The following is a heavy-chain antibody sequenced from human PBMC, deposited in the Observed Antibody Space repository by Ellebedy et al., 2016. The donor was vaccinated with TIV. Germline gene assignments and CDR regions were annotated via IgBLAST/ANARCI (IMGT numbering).Heavy chain of an antibody. V-gene: IGHV1-8*01. CDR1: GYTFTNYA. CDR2: MNPYSGDT. CDR3: PRGGPKGENDWIDP. D-gene: IGHD1-1*01. J-gene: IGHJ5*02. Sequence: AASVKVSCKASGYTFTNYALNWVRQATGHGLEWMGRMNPYSGDTVYARKFQGRLTMTRNTSIVTAYMELSSLKSEDTAIYYCPRGGPKGENDWIDPWGQGTLVTVSS.